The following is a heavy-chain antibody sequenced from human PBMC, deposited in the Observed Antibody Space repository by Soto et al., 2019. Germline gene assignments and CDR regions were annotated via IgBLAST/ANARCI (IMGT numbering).Heavy chain of an antibody. CDR2: ISYDGSNK. D-gene: IGHD6-19*01. CDR3: AKEGSGWYEGWEYYFDY. Sequence: SLRLSCAASGFTFSSYGMHWVRQAPGKGLEWVAVISYDGSNKYYADSVKGRFTISRDNSKNTLYLQMNSLRAEDTAVYYCAKEGSGWYEGWEYYFDYWGQGTLVTVSS. J-gene: IGHJ4*02. CDR1: GFTFSSYG. V-gene: IGHV3-30*18.